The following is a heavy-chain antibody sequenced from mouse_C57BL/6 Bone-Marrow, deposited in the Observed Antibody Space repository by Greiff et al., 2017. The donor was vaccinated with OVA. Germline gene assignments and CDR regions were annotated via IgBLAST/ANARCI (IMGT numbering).Heavy chain of an antibody. D-gene: IGHD2-10*02. CDR2: FHPYNDDT. J-gene: IGHJ1*03. CDR1: GYTFTTYP. Sequence: QVQLKESGAELVKPGASVKMSCKASGYTFTTYPIEWMKQNHGKSLEWIGNFHPYNDDTKYNEKFKGKATLTVEKSSSTVYLELSRLTSDDSAVYYCARGGYGNYSYWYFDVWGTGTTVTVSS. V-gene: IGHV1-47*01. CDR3: ARGGYGNYSYWYFDV.